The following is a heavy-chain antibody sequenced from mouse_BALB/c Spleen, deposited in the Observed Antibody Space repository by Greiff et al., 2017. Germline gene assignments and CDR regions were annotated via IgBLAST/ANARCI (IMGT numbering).Heavy chain of an antibody. J-gene: IGHJ4*01. CDR3: VRHGSRYAMDY. CDR1: GFTFNTYA. Sequence: EVMLVESGGGLVQPKGSLKLSCAASGFTFNTYAMNWVRQAPGKGLEWVARIRSKSNNYATYYADSVKDRFTISRDDSQSMLYLQMNNLKTEDTAMYYCVRHGSRYAMDYWGQGTSVTVSS. V-gene: IGHV10-1*02. D-gene: IGHD2-2*01. CDR2: IRSKSNNYAT.